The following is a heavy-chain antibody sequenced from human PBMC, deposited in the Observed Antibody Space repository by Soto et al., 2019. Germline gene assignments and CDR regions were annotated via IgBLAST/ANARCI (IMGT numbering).Heavy chain of an antibody. Sequence: LCGGSVSSGSYYWSWIRQPPGKGLEWIGYIYYSGTSNYNPSLKSRVTISVDTSKNQFSLKLSSVTAPDTAVYDCARSDCSVGSCYWVRGADAFGIWGQGTMVTVSS. CDR2: IYYSGTS. CDR1: GGSVSSGSYY. CDR3: ARSDCSVGSCYWVRGADAFGI. V-gene: IGHV4-61*01. D-gene: IGHD2-15*01. J-gene: IGHJ3*02.